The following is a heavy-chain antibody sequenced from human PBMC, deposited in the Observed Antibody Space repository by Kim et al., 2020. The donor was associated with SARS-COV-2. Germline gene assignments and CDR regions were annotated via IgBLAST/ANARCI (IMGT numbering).Heavy chain of an antibody. J-gene: IGHJ4*02. CDR1: GFTFSDHY. D-gene: IGHD5-12*01. CDR2: ISSSSRYT. CDR3: AREAYSGYRFDY. Sequence: GGSLRLSCAASGFTFSDHYMSWIRQAPGKGLEWVSYISSSSRYTNYADSVKGRFTISRDNAKNSLYLQMNSLRAEDTAVYYCAREAYSGYRFDYWGQGTLVTVSS. V-gene: IGHV3-11*06.